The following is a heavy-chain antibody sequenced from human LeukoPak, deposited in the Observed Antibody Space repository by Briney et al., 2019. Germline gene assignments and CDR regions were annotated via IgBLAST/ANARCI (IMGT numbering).Heavy chain of an antibody. CDR2: INHSGST. CDR3: ARDWGYSGYDSYFDY. CDR1: XXXXSGXY. D-gene: IGHD5-12*01. J-gene: IGHJ4*02. Sequence: SETLSLXCAXXXXXXSGXYWSWIRQPPGKGLEWIGEINHSGSTNYNPSLKSRVTISVDTSKNQFSLKLSSVTAADTAVYYCARDWGYSGYDSYFDYWGQGTLVTVSS. V-gene: IGHV4-34*01.